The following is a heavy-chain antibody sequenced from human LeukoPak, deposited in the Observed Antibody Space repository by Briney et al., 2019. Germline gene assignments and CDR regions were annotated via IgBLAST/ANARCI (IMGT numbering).Heavy chain of an antibody. CDR1: GYTFTGYY. D-gene: IGHD6-6*01. CDR3: ARDLLGSSSLRYYYYYMDA. Sequence: ASVNVSCKASGYTFTGYYMHWVRQAPGQGLEWMGWINPNSGGTNYAQKFQGRVTMTRDTSISTAYMELSRLRSDNTAVYYCARDLLGSSSLRYYYYYMDAWGKGTTVTVSS. J-gene: IGHJ6*03. CDR2: INPNSGGT. V-gene: IGHV1-2*02.